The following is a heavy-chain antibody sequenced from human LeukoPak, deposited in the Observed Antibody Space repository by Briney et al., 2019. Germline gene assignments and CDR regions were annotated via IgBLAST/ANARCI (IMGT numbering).Heavy chain of an antibody. Sequence: GGSLRLSCAASGFTFSSYAMSWVRQAPGKGLEWVSAISGSGGSTYYADSVKGRFTISRDNSKNTLYLQMNSLRAEDTAVYYCAMIVVVLGAFDIWGQGTMVTVSS. CDR3: AMIVVVLGAFDI. D-gene: IGHD3-22*01. CDR1: GFTFSSYA. V-gene: IGHV3-23*01. J-gene: IGHJ3*02. CDR2: ISGSGGST.